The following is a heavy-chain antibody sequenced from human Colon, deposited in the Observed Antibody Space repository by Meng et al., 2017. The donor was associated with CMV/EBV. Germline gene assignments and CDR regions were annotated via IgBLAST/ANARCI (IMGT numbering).Heavy chain of an antibody. J-gene: IGHJ4*02. V-gene: IGHV4-38-2*02. Sequence: SETLSLTCTVSGYSISSGYYWGWIRQPPGKGLEWIGSIYHSGSTYYNPSLKSRVTISVDRSKNHMSMSLTSVTAADTAVYYCARGPYWSGGYPRRYYFDYWGQGTLVTVSS. CDR1: GYSISSGYY. CDR2: IYHSGST. CDR3: ARGPYWSGGYPRRYYFDY. D-gene: IGHD2-15*01.